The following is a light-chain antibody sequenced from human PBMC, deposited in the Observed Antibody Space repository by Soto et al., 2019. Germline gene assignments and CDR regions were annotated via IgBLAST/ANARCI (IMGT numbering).Light chain of an antibody. J-gene: IGKJ4*01. CDR3: QKYKSYFLS. CDR1: ESISGW. CDR2: DDS. Sequence: DIQMTQSPSTLSASVGDRVTITCRASESISGWLAWYQQKPGKAPKLLIYDDSSLESGFPSRFSGSGSGNEFTMSIGSLQTDDDCSYHGQKYKSYFLSFGGGTKVQIK. V-gene: IGKV1-5*01.